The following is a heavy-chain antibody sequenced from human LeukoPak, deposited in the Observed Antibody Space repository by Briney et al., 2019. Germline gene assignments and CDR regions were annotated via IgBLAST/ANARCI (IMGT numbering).Heavy chain of an antibody. CDR2: IIPVLGIT. CDR1: GGTFSSYA. V-gene: IGHV1-69*04. Sequence: SVKVSCKASGGTFSSYAISWVRQAPGQGLEWMGRIIPVLGITNYAQKFQGRVTITADKSTSTADMELSSLRSEDTAVYYCARGGGRWLQLLVADYYGMDVWGRGTTVTVSS. CDR3: ARGGGRWLQLLVADYYGMDV. D-gene: IGHD5-24*01. J-gene: IGHJ6*02.